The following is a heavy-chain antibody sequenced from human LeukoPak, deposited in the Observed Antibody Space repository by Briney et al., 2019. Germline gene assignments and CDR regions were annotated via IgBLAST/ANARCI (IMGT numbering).Heavy chain of an antibody. D-gene: IGHD1-7*01. Sequence: SETLSLTCAVYGGSFSIYYWSWIRQPPGKGLEWIGEINDSGRTNYNPSLMSRVTVSVDTSKNQFSLRLTSVTATDTAVYYCARRWNYGRNYYIDVWGKGATVSVSS. V-gene: IGHV4-34*01. CDR3: ARRWNYGRNYYIDV. CDR2: INDSGRT. CDR1: GGSFSIYY. J-gene: IGHJ6*03.